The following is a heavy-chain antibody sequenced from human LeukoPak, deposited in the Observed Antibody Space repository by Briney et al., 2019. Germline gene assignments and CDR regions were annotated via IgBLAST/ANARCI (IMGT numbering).Heavy chain of an antibody. J-gene: IGHJ4*02. V-gene: IGHV1-69*04. CDR3: ARDRGVGADYFDS. CDR1: GGTFRSHG. CDR2: LIPILGLT. D-gene: IGHD1-26*01. Sequence: ASVRVSCKTSGGTFRSHGFSWVRQAPGQGLGWMGRLIPILGLTDYAQRFKGRVTITAAKSTSTAYMELTSLTSEDTATYYCARDRGVGADYFDSWGQGTLVTVSS.